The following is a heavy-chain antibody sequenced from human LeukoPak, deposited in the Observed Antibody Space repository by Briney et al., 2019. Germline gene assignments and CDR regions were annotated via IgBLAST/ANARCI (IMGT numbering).Heavy chain of an antibody. CDR1: GFSFSSYS. CDR2: ISSSSSYR. D-gene: IGHD6-19*01. Sequence: GGSLRLSCAASGFSFSSYSMTWVRQAPGKGLEWVSSISSSSSYRYYADSMKGRFAISRDNAENSLFLQMNSLRAEDTAAYYCARGRSAVAGIAGFDYWGQGSLVTVSS. CDR3: ARGRSAVAGIAGFDY. V-gene: IGHV3-21*01. J-gene: IGHJ4*02.